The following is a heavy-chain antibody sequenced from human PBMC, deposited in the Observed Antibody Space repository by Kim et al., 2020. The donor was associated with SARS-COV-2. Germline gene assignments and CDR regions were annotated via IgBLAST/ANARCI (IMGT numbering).Heavy chain of an antibody. CDR3: AKADYYYYMDV. J-gene: IGHJ6*03. V-gene: IGHV3-9*01. Sequence: IGYATSVKGRFTNSRDNAKNSLYLQIDSLRAEDTALYYCAKADYYYYMDVWGKGTTVTVSS. CDR2: I.